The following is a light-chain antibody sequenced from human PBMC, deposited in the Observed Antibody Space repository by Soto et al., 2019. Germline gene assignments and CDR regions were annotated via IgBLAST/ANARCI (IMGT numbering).Light chain of an antibody. CDR2: DAS. Sequence: EIFLTQSPDTLSLSPGERATLSCRASQSVTNYIAWYQQRPGQAPRLLIYDASNRATGVPARFSGSGSGTDFTLTISRLEPEDFAVYYCQQCDSSPWTFGQGTKVDIK. CDR1: QSVTNY. CDR3: QQCDSSPWT. V-gene: IGKV3-11*01. J-gene: IGKJ1*01.